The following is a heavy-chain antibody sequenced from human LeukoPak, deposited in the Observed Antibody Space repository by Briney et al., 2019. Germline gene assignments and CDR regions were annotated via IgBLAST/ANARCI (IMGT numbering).Heavy chain of an antibody. Sequence: SETLSLTCTVSGGSISSGSYYWSWIRRPAGKGLEWIGRVYTSGSTNYNPSLKSRVTISVDTSKNQFSLKLSSVTAADTAVYYCARHWAFYDFWSGYINWFDPWGQGTLVTVSS. CDR3: ARHWAFYDFWSGYINWFDP. CDR2: VYTSGST. V-gene: IGHV4-61*02. D-gene: IGHD3-3*01. CDR1: GGSISSGSYY. J-gene: IGHJ5*02.